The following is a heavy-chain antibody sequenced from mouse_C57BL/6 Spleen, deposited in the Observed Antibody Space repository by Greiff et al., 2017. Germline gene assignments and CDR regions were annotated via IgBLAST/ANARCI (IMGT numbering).Heavy chain of an antibody. J-gene: IGHJ1*03. D-gene: IGHD1-1*01. Sequence: VKLQQSGPELVKPGASVKISCKASGYSFTSYYIHWVKQRPGQGLEWIGWIYPGSGNTKYNEKFKGKATLTADTSSSTAYMQLSSLTSEDSAVYYCAFCSSYWYFDVWGTGTTVTVSS. CDR2: IYPGSGNT. CDR1: GYSFTSYY. CDR3: AFCSSYWYFDV. V-gene: IGHV1-66*01.